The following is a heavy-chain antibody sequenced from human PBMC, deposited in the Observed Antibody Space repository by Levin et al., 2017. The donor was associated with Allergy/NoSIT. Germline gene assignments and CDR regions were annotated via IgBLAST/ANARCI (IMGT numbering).Heavy chain of an antibody. CDR1: GFTFDDYA. J-gene: IGHJ4*02. V-gene: IGHV3-9*01. D-gene: IGHD6-19*01. Sequence: GGSLRLSCAASGFTFDDYAMHWVRQAPGKGLEWVSGISWNSGSIGYADSVKGRFTISRDNAKNSLYLQMNSLRAEDTALYYCAKDIGSGWYWAFDYWGQGTLVTVSS. CDR2: ISWNSGSI. CDR3: AKDIGSGWYWAFDY.